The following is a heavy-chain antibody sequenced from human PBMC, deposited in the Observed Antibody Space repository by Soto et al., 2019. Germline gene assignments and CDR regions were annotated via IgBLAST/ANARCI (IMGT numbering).Heavy chain of an antibody. CDR2: IYYSGRT. Sequence: SETLSLTCIVSGESISSSSYYWGWIRQPPGKGLEWIGSIYYSGRTYYNPSFKSRVTISIDTSKNQFSLKLSSVTATDTAVYYCASQRKTVATQAYFDHWGQGAMVTV. D-gene: IGHD2-21*02. V-gene: IGHV4-39*01. J-gene: IGHJ4*02. CDR3: ASQRKTVATQAYFDH. CDR1: GESISSSSYY.